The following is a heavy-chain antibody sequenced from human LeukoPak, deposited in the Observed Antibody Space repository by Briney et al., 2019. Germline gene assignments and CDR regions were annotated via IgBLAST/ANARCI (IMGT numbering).Heavy chain of an antibody. Sequence: GGSLRLSCAASGFTVSSNYMSWVRQAPGKGLEWVSVIYSGGSTYYADSVKGRFTISRDNSKNTLYLQMNSLRAEDTAVYYCAKVIAAAEVFDYWGQGTLVTVSS. V-gene: IGHV3-66*01. CDR1: GFTVSSNY. CDR2: IYSGGST. CDR3: AKVIAAAEVFDY. D-gene: IGHD6-13*01. J-gene: IGHJ4*02.